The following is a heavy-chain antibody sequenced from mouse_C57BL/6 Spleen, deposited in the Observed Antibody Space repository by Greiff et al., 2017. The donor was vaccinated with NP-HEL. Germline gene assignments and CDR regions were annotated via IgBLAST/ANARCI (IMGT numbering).Heavy chain of an antibody. J-gene: IGHJ1*03. D-gene: IGHD2-3*01. Sequence: DVKLQESGPGLVKPSQSLSLTCSVTGYSITSGYYWNWIRQSPGNKLEWMGYISYDGSNNYNPSLKNRISITRDTSKNQFFLKLNSVTTEDTATYYCAREIYDGYHWYFDVWGTGTTVTVSS. CDR1: GYSITSGYY. CDR2: ISYDGSN. CDR3: AREIYDGYHWYFDV. V-gene: IGHV3-6*01.